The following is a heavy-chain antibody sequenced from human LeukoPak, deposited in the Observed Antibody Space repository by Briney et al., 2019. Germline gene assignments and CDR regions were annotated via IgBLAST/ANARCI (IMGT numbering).Heavy chain of an antibody. D-gene: IGHD5-18*01. CDR2: ISGSGAGT. V-gene: IGHV3-23*01. Sequence: TGGSLRLSCAASGFTFSSYGMSWVRQAPGKGLEWVSGISGSGAGTYYADSVKGRFTISRDNSKSTLFLQMNSLRAEDSAIYYCATYRQVLLPFESWGQGTLVTVSS. J-gene: IGHJ4*02. CDR1: GFTFSSYG. CDR3: ATYRQVLLPFES.